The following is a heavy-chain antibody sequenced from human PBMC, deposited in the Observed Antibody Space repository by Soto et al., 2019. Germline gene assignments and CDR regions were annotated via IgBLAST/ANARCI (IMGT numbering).Heavy chain of an antibody. Sequence: QVQLVQSGAEVKTPGASVKLSCKASGYTFSGYSIHWVREAPGQRLDWMGWINAGNGGTQYSQKFQGRVSISWATSAGKAFMELRSLTSEDTAIYYCARDRVGDYGSSFDYWGQGTPVTVSP. CDR2: INAGNGGT. J-gene: IGHJ4*02. CDR1: GYTFSGYS. D-gene: IGHD4-17*01. V-gene: IGHV1-3*01. CDR3: ARDRVGDYGSSFDY.